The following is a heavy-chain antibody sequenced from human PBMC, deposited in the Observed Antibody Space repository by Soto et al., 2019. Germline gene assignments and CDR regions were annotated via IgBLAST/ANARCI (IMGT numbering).Heavy chain of an antibody. V-gene: IGHV3-23*01. CDR3: AKNQGVELVPLATVDWFDP. J-gene: IGHJ5*02. CDR1: CFIFENFG. D-gene: IGHD1-26*01. Sequence: GGSLRLSCAASCFIFENFGMSWVRQAPGKGLEWISSISGSGFKKYYADSVKGRFTISRDNSKSTVYLELNNLSAEDTAVYHCAKNQGVELVPLATVDWFDPWGQGSVVTVSS. CDR2: ISGSGFKK.